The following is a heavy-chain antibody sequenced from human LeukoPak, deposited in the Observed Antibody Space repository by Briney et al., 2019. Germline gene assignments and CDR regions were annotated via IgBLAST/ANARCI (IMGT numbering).Heavy chain of an antibody. D-gene: IGHD1-26*01. J-gene: IGHJ4*02. CDR1: GGSISSYY. V-gene: IGHV4-59*12. Sequence: SETLSLTCTVSGGSISSYYWSWIRQPPGKGLEWIGYIYYSGSTNYNPSLKSRVTISVDTSKNQFSLKLSSVTAADTAVYYCARGLSLVGATNDYWGQGTLVTVSS. CDR3: ARGLSLVGATNDY. CDR2: IYYSGST.